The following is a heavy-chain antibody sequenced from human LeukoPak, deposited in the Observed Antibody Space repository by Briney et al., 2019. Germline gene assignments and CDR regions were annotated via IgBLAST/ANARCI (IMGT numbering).Heavy chain of an antibody. Sequence: GASVKVSCKASGYTFTTYDINWVRQATGQGLEWMGWLNPNNGNTGYAQKFQGRVTITRNTSINTAYMELSSLRSEDTAVYYCARAPNSIANPYTFDYWGQGTLVTVSS. J-gene: IGHJ4*02. CDR2: LNPNNGNT. D-gene: IGHD3-3*02. CDR3: ARAPNSIANPYTFDY. CDR1: GYTFTTYD. V-gene: IGHV1-8*03.